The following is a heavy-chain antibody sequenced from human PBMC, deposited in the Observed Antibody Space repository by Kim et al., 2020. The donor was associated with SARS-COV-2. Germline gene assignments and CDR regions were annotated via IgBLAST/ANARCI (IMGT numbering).Heavy chain of an antibody. Sequence: ASVKVSCKASGGTFSSYAISWVRQAPGQGLEWMGRIIPIFGIANYAQKFQGRVTITADKSTSTAYMELSSLRSEDTAVYYCSQGVLGYCSSTSCYTDNFDYWGQGTLVTVSS. CDR1: GGTFSSYA. CDR2: IIPIFGIA. J-gene: IGHJ4*02. D-gene: IGHD2-2*02. V-gene: IGHV1-69*04. CDR3: SQGVLGYCSSTSCYTDNFDY.